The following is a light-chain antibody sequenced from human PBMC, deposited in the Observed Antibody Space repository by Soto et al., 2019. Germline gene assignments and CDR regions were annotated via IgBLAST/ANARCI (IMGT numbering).Light chain of an antibody. CDR3: QQADRFPIT. CDR1: QCISNW. J-gene: IGKJ5*01. CDR2: AAS. Sequence: DTLMTQSPSSVSASVGDRVTITCRASQCISNWLAWYQQKPGKAPKLLIYAASNLQSGVPARFTGTGSGTECTLTISSLQPEDSATCCCQQADRFPITFGQGTRLEIK. V-gene: IGKV1-12*01.